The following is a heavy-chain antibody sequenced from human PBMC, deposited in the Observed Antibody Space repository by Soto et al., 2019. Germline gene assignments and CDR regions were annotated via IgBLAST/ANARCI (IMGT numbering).Heavy chain of an antibody. CDR3: ARSRLYSSSSNYSCCRMDV. CDR1: GYTFTSYG. J-gene: IGHJ6*02. D-gene: IGHD6-6*01. CDR2: ISAYNGNT. Sequence: ASAKVFCKASGYTFTSYGISWVRQAPGQGLEWMGWISAYNGNTNYAQKLQGRVTMTTDTSTSTAYMELRSLRSDGTAVYYCARSRLYSSSSNYSCCRMDVWGQGTTVTVAS. V-gene: IGHV1-18*04.